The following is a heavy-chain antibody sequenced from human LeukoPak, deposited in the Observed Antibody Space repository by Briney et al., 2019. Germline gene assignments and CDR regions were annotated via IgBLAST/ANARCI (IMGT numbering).Heavy chain of an antibody. D-gene: IGHD1-1*01. Sequence: RASETLSLTCTVSGGSISSSSYYWGWIRQPPGKGLEWIGSIYYSGSTYYNPSLKSRVTISVDTSKNQFSLKLSSVTAADTAVYYCARHAVNERPEPDSDYWGQGTLVTVSS. J-gene: IGHJ4*02. CDR2: IYYSGST. V-gene: IGHV4-39*01. CDR1: GGSISSSSYY. CDR3: ARHAVNERPEPDSDY.